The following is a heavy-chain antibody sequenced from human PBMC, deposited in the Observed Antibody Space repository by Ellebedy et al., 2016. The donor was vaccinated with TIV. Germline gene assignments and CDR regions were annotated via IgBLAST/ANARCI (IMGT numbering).Heavy chain of an antibody. CDR3: ARGKPRAPDY. V-gene: IGHV1-2*02. CDR1: GYTFTGYY. J-gene: IGHJ4*02. CDR2: INSNSGDT. Sequence: ASVKVSCXASGYTFTGYYMHWVRQAPGQGLEWMGWINSNSGDTKYAQNFHGRVTMTRDTSISTVYMELSRLRSDDTAVYYCARGKPRAPDYWGQGTLVTVSS.